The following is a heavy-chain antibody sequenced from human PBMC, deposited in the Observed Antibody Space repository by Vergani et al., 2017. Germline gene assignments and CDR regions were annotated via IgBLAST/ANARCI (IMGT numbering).Heavy chain of an antibody. Sequence: QVQILQSGGGVVQPGGSLRLSCTLSGFTLNTYGIHWFRQAPGKGLEWVSFIRYDGSSEYYGDSVKGRFTISRDKSQNTVNLQMNSLRTEDTAVYFCANSVIAGNVGVAYFCMDVWGRGTTVTVSS. CDR1: GFTLNTYG. CDR2: IRYDGSSE. CDR3: ANSVIAGNVGVAYFCMDV. V-gene: IGHV3-30*02. J-gene: IGHJ6*02. D-gene: IGHD6-13*01.